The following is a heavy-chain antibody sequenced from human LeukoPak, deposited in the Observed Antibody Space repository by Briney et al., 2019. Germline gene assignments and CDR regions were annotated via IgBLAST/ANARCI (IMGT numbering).Heavy chain of an antibody. J-gene: IGHJ4*02. CDR3: TTALQRRGATTGI. V-gene: IGHV3-15*01. CDR1: GFTFSNAW. Sequence: GGSLRLSCAASGFTFSNAWMSWVRQAPGKGLEWVGRIKSKTDGGTTDYAAPVKGRFTISRDDSKNTLYLQMNSLKTEDTAVYYCTTALQRRGATTGIWGQGTLVTVSS. D-gene: IGHD1-26*01. CDR2: IKSKTDGGTT.